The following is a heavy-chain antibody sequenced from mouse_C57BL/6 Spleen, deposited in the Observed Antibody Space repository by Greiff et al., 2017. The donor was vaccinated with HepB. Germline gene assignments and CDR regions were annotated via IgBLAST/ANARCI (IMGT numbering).Heavy chain of an antibody. CDR2: IHPNSGST. D-gene: IGHD1-1*01. Sequence: QVQLQQPGAELVKPGASVKLSCKASGYTFTSYWMHWVKQGPGQGLEWIGMIHPNSGSTNYNEKFKSKATLTVDKSSSTAYMQLSSLTSEDSAVYYCARFLNYYGSSYWYFDVWGTGTTVTVSS. CDR1: GYTFTSYW. CDR3: ARFLNYYGSSYWYFDV. J-gene: IGHJ1*03. V-gene: IGHV1-64*01.